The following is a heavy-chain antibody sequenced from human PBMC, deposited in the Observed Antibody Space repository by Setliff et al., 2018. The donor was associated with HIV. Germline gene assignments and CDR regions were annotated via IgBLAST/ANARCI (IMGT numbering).Heavy chain of an antibody. V-gene: IGHV4-61*02. Sequence: SETLSLTCTVSGGSMSSGSYYWSWIRQPAGKGLEWIGRIYISGSTNYNPSLKSRVSISVDMSQNQFSLKVNSVTATDTAVYYCASHSGGWNYYLDYWGQGTLVTVSS. CDR3: ASHSGGWNYYLDY. CDR1: GGSMSSGSYY. D-gene: IGHD6-19*01. J-gene: IGHJ4*02. CDR2: IYISGST.